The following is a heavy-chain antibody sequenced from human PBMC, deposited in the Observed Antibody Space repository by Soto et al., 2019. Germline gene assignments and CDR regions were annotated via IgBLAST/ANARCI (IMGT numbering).Heavy chain of an antibody. Sequence: SQTLSLTCAISGDSVSSNSAAWNWIRQSPSRGLEWLGRTYYRSKWYNDYAVSVKSRITINPDTSKSQFSLQLNSVTPEDTAVYYCARAIRAPRVGAHYYFDYWGQGTLVTVSS. J-gene: IGHJ4*02. V-gene: IGHV6-1*01. CDR2: TYYRSKWYN. CDR3: ARAIRAPRVGAHYYFDY. D-gene: IGHD1-26*01. CDR1: GDSVSSNSAA.